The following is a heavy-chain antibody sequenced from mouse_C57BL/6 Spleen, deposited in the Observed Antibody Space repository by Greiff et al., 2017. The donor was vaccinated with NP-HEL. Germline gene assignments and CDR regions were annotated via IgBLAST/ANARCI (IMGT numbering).Heavy chain of an antibody. CDR3: ATYYSNYENYAMDY. CDR2: IDPNSGGT. V-gene: IGHV1-72*01. J-gene: IGHJ4*01. D-gene: IGHD2-5*01. CDR1: GYTFTSYW. Sequence: QVQLQQPGAELVKPGASVKLSCKASGYTFTSYWMHWVKQRPGRGLEWIGRIDPNSGGTKYNEKFKSKATLTVDKPSSTAYMQLSSLISEDSAVYYCATYYSNYENYAMDYWGQGTSVTVSS.